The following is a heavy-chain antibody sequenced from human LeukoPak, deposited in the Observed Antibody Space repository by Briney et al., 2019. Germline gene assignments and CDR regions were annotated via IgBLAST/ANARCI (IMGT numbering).Heavy chain of an antibody. CDR2: IIPIFGTA. V-gene: IGHV1-69*05. J-gene: IGHJ4*02. CDR1: GGTFISYA. CDR3: ARDRYYDSSGLQFDY. Sequence: GASVKVSCKASGGTFISYAISWVRQAPGQGLEWMGRIIPIFGTANYAQKFQGRVTITTDESTSTAYMELSSLRSEDTAVYYCARDRYYDSSGLQFDYWGQGTLVTVSS. D-gene: IGHD3-22*01.